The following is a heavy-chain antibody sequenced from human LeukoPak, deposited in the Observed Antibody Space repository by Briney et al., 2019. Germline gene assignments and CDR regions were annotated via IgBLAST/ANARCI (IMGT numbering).Heavy chain of an antibody. Sequence: PGGTLRLSCAASGFTFSSYAMHWVRHAPGKGLEWVAVISYDGSNKYYADSVKGRFTISRDNSKNTLYLQMNSLRAEDTAVYYCARASSNYYDSSGYYSEGRHFDYWGQGTLVTVSS. CDR3: ARASSNYYDSSGYYSEGRHFDY. CDR1: GFTFSSYA. V-gene: IGHV3-30*04. CDR2: ISYDGSNK. D-gene: IGHD3-22*01. J-gene: IGHJ4*02.